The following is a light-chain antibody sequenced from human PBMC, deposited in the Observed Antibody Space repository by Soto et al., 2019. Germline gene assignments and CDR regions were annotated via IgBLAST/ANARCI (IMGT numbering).Light chain of an antibody. J-gene: IGKJ2*02. Sequence: EIVLPQSPAPLSLSPGARAALSCRASQRISRTYLAWYQQKRGQAPRLLIYGTSNRATGIPDRFSGSGSGTDFTITISRLEPEDFAVYYCQQYGSSPWTFGQGTKLE. CDR1: QRISRTY. CDR3: QQYGSSPWT. CDR2: GTS. V-gene: IGKV3-20*01.